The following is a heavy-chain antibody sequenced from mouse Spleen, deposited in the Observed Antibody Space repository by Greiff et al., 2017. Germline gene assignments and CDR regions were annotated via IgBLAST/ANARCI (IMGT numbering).Heavy chain of an antibody. CDR1: GFSLTSYG. CDR2: IWSDGST. V-gene: IGHV2-6*02. J-gene: IGHJ4*01. D-gene: IGHD2-14*01. Sequence: QVQLKQSGPGLVAPSQSLSITCTVSGFSLTSYGVHWVRQPPGKGLEWLVVIWSDGSTTYNSALKSRLSISKDNSKSQVFLKMNSLQTDDTAMYYCARNKRYDVDYAMDYWGQGTSVTVSS. CDR3: ARNKRYDVDYAMDY.